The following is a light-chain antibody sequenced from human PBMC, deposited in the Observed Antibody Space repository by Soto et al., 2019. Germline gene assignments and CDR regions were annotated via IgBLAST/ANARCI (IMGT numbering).Light chain of an antibody. J-gene: IGKJ5*01. Sequence: IQMTQSPSYLSASVGDRVTITCQASQDINKNLIWYQQKPGKAPKLLIYDASDLETGVPSRFSGSGSGTGFTFTISSLQPEDFATYYCQQYESLPLTFGQGTRLEN. V-gene: IGKV1-33*01. CDR2: DAS. CDR1: QDINKN. CDR3: QQYESLPLT.